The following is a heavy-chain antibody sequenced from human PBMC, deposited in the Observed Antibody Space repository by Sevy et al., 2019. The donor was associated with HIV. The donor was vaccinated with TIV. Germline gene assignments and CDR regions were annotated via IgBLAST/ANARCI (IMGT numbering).Heavy chain of an antibody. CDR1: GFTFNTYA. Sequence: GGSLRLSCAASGFTFNTYAMSWVRQAPGKGLEWVSGISGSAYSTYYADSVKRRFTISRDNSKNTLSLQMNSLRAEDTAVYYCAKESPGYNYDSSGSLDYWGQGTLVTVSS. J-gene: IGHJ4*02. CDR3: AKESPGYNYDSSGSLDY. CDR2: ISGSAYST. D-gene: IGHD3-22*01. V-gene: IGHV3-23*01.